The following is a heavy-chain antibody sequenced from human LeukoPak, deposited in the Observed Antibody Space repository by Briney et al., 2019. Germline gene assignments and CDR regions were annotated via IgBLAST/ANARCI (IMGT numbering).Heavy chain of an antibody. CDR1: GYTFTGYY. J-gene: IGHJ3*02. CDR2: INPNSGGT. CDR3: ARRYYYDSSGYLGDAFDI. Sequence: ASVKVSCKASGYTFTGYYMHWVQQAPGQGLEWMGWINPNSGGTNYAQKFQGRVTMTRDTSISTAYMELSRLRSDDTAVYYCARRYYYDSSGYLGDAFDIWGQGTMVTVSS. V-gene: IGHV1-2*02. D-gene: IGHD3-22*01.